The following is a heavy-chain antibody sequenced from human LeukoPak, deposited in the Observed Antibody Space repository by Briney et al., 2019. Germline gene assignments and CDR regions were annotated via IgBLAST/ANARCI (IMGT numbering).Heavy chain of an antibody. V-gene: IGHV1-3*01. CDR2: INAGNGNG. CDR3: ARGRGLIGTSRFDP. Sequence: ASVKVSCKTSGYTFSNSGLHWVRQAPGQSLEWMGWINAGNGNGKYSQKFQDRLTITRDTSASTVYMELNSLKSEDTAMYFCARGRGLIGTSRFDPWGQGTLVIVSS. J-gene: IGHJ5*02. D-gene: IGHD3-10*01. CDR1: GYTFSNSG.